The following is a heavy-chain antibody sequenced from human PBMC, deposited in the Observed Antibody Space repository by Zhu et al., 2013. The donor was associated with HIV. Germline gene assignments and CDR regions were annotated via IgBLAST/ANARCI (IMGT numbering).Heavy chain of an antibody. CDR3: ARGNRATLSGYYSTFDY. CDR1: GGTFSSYA. CDR2: IIPIFGTA. Sequence: QVQLVQSGAEVKKPGSSVKVSCKASGGTFSSYAISWVRQAPGQGLEWMGGIIPIFGTANYAQKFQGRVTITADESTSTAYMELSSLRSEDAAVYYCARGNRATLSGYYSTFDYWGQGTLVTVSS. J-gene: IGHJ4*02. V-gene: IGHV1-69*01. D-gene: IGHD3-22*01.